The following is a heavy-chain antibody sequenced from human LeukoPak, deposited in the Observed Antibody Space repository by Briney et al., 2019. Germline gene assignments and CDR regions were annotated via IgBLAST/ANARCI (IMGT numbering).Heavy chain of an antibody. CDR1: GGTFSSYA. Sequence: SVKVSCKASGGTFSSYAISWVRQAPGQGLEWMGGIIPIFGTANYAQKFQGRVTITADKSTSTAYMELSSLRSEDTAVYYCARDSTSIFGVVIPFDYWGQGTLVTVSS. D-gene: IGHD3-3*01. J-gene: IGHJ4*02. V-gene: IGHV1-69*06. CDR3: ARDSTSIFGVVIPFDY. CDR2: IIPIFGTA.